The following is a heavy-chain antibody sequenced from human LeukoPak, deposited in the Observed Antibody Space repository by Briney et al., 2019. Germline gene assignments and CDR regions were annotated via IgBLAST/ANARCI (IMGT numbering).Heavy chain of an antibody. CDR1: GASISGYY. D-gene: IGHD5-24*01. V-gene: IGHV4-59*01. Sequence: SETLSLTCTVSGASISGYYWSWIRQPPGKGLEWIGYIYYSGSTNYNPPLKSRVTISVDTSKNQFSLKLSSVTAADTAVYYCARGDGYNRYWGQGTLVTVSS. J-gene: IGHJ4*02. CDR3: ARGDGYNRY. CDR2: IYYSGST.